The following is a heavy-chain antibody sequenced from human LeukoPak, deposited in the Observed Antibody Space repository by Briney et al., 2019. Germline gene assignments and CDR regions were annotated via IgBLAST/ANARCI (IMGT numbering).Heavy chain of an antibody. CDR3: ARTCMVRGVPLGWFDP. J-gene: IGHJ5*02. V-gene: IGHV4-30-2*01. Sequence: PSETLSLTCAVSGGSISSGGYSWSWIRQPPGKGLEWIGYTYHSGSTYYNPSLKSRVTISVDRSKNQFSLKLSSVTAADTAVYYCARTCMVRGVPLGWFDPWGQGTLVTVSS. CDR1: GGSISSGGYS. D-gene: IGHD3-10*01. CDR2: TYHSGST.